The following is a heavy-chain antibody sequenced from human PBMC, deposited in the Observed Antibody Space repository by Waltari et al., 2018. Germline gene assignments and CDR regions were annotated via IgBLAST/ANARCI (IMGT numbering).Heavy chain of an antibody. D-gene: IGHD2-2*01. CDR3: AKDRNRLSAAAATAPVDY. CDR1: GLTFSSYA. V-gene: IGHV3-23*01. J-gene: IGHJ4*02. CDR2: IRGSGGST. Sequence: EVQPLASGGGLVQLGGSLRPSSATSGLTFSSYAMRWVRLAPGDGRVWGAAIRGSGGSTDRAYCGKGRFATSRENSKNTGDLQRTRAEAEETAVYYGAKDRNRLSAAAATAPVDYWGQGTLVTVSS.